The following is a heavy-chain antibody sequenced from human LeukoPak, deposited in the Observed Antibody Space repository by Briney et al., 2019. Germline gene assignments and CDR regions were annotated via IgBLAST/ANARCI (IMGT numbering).Heavy chain of an antibody. V-gene: IGHV1-69*04. J-gene: IGHJ2*01. CDR1: GGTFSSYA. Sequence: ASVNVSCQASGGTFSSYAISWVRQAPGRGREWMGRIIPILGIANYAQKFQGRVTITADKSTSTAYMELSSLRSEDTAVYSCARAHRWYFDLWGRGTLVTVSS. CDR2: IIPILGIA. CDR3: ARAHRWYFDL.